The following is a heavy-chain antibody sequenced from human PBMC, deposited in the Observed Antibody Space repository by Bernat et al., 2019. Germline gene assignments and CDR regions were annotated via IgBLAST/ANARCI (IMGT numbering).Heavy chain of an antibody. Sequence: EVQLVESGGGLVQPGGSLRLSCAASGFTFSSYEMNWVRQAPGKGLEWVSYISSSGSTIYYADSVKGRFTISRDNAKNSLYLQMNSLRAEDTAVYYCARAARRGRTTVTTLNYYYYMDVWGKGTTVTVSS. D-gene: IGHD4-11*01. CDR2: ISSSGSTI. CDR3: ARAARRGRTTVTTLNYYYYMDV. J-gene: IGHJ6*03. CDR1: GFTFSSYE. V-gene: IGHV3-48*03.